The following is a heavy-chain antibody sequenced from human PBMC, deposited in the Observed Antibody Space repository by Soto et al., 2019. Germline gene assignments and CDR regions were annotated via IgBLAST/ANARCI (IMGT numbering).Heavy chain of an antibody. D-gene: IGHD6-19*01. J-gene: IGHJ6*02. V-gene: IGHV5-10-1*01. CDR3: ARHVQQWLVSHYYYVMDV. CDR1: GYSFTSYW. Sequence: GEYLKIYCKGSGYSFTSYWISWVRQMPGKGLEWMWRIDPSDSYTNYSPSFQGHVTISADKSISTSYLQWSSLKPSDTAMYYWARHVQQWLVSHYYYVMDVWGQGTTVTVSS. CDR2: IDPSDSYT.